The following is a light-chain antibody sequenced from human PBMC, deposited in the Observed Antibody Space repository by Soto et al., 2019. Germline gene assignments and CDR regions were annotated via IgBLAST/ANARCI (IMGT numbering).Light chain of an antibody. J-gene: IGLJ1*01. Sequence: QAVVTQPPSVSGAPGQRVTISCTGSSSNIGAGYDVHWYQQLPGTAPKLLIYGNNNWPSGVPDRFSGSKSGTSASLAITGLLPEDEADYYCQSHDTSLSGSRVFGTGTKLTVL. CDR1: SSNIGAGYD. V-gene: IGLV1-40*01. CDR2: GNN. CDR3: QSHDTSLSGSRV.